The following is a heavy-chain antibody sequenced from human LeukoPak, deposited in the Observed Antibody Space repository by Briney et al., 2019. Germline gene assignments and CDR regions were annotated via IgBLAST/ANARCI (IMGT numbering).Heavy chain of an antibody. J-gene: IGHJ4*02. Sequence: GSLRLSCAASGFTVSRNYMSWVRQAPGKGLEWVSVSYSGGDTYYPDSVKGRFTVSRDNPKNTVYLQMNSLRAEDTAVYFCARSPVLDRNDWSFADWGQGTLVTVSS. CDR2: SYSGGDT. CDR1: GFTVSRNY. CDR3: ARSPVLDRNDWSFAD. V-gene: IGHV3-53*01. D-gene: IGHD1-1*01.